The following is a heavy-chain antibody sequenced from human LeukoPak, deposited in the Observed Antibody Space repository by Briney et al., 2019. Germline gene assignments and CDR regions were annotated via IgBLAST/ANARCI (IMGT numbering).Heavy chain of an antibody. CDR1: GFTFTIFG. D-gene: IGHD3-9*01. Sequence: GGSLRLSCATSGFTFTIFGINWLRQAPGKGPEWVSYIDARSGITYYADSVQGRFTISRDNAKESVFLQMNRLRVEDTAVYYCTRDLMDYDVSTGLHHYYMDVWGQGTTVTASS. CDR2: IDARSGIT. J-gene: IGHJ6*02. V-gene: IGHV3-48*01. CDR3: TRDLMDYDVSTGLHHYYMDV.